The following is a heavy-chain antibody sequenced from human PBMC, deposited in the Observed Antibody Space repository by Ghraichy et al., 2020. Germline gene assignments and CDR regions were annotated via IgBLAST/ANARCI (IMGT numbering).Heavy chain of an antibody. CDR3: ARVSNWNYIDY. J-gene: IGHJ4*02. V-gene: IGHV3-48*04. Sequence: GESLNISCAASEFTFSSYSINWVRQAPGKGLEWVSYIGSSSTIYYADSVKGRFTISRDNAKNLLYLQMNSLRAEDTGVYYCARVSNWNYIDYWGQGTLVTVSS. D-gene: IGHD1-1*01. CDR1: EFTFSSYS. CDR2: IGSSSTI.